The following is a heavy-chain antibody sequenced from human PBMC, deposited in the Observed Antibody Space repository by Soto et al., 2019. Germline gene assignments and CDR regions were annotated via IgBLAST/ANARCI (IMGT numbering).Heavy chain of an antibody. V-gene: IGHV4-4*07. D-gene: IGHD1-1*01. Sequence: PSETLSLTCTVSGASISGFYWSWIRKSAGKGLEWIGRIYATGTTDYNPSLKSRVMMSVDTSKKQFSLKLRSVTAADTAVYYCVRGGTKTLRDWFDPWGQGISVTVSS. J-gene: IGHJ5*02. CDR2: IYATGTT. CDR1: GASISGFY. CDR3: VRGGTKTLRDWFDP.